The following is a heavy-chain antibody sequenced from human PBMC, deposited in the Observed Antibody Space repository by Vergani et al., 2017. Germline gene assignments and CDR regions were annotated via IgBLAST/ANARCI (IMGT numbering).Heavy chain of an antibody. J-gene: IGHJ5*02. D-gene: IGHD4-17*01. CDR1: GGSFSGYY. V-gene: IGHV3-21*01. CDR2: ISSSSSYI. Sequence: VQLQQWGAGLLKPSETLSLTCAVYGGSFSGYYWSWIRQPPGKGLEWVSSISSSSSYIYYADSVKGRFTISRDNAKNSLYLQMNSLRAEDTAVYYCASNPTTEDAGFDPWGQGTLVTVSS. CDR3: ASNPTTEDAGFDP.